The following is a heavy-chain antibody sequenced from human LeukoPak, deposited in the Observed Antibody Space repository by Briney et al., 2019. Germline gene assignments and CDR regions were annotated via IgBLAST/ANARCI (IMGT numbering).Heavy chain of an antibody. CDR2: IYHSGNT. Sequence: SETLSLTCTVSGFSISSGYYWGWIRQSPGKGLEWIGSIYHSGNTYYNPPLKSRVTISVDTSENQFSLKLTSVTAADTAVCYCARDIPTGYHDYWGQGTLVTVSS. V-gene: IGHV4-38-2*02. CDR3: ARDIPTGYHDY. J-gene: IGHJ4*02. D-gene: IGHD3-9*01. CDR1: GFSISSGYY.